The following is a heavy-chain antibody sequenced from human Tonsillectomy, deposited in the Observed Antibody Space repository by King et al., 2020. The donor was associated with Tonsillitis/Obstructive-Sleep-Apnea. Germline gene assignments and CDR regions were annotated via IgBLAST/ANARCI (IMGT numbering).Heavy chain of an antibody. CDR3: ARSPGIAAAAIYYYYGMDV. V-gene: IGHV3-30*04. J-gene: IGHJ6*02. Sequence: VQLVESGGGVVQPGRSLRLSCAASGFTLINYAMHWVRQAPGKGLEWVAFISYDGSHKYYADSVKGRFTISRDNSKNTLYLQMSSLRAEDTAMYYCARSPGIAAAAIYYYYGMDVWGQGTTVTVSS. CDR2: ISYDGSHK. CDR1: GFTLINYA. D-gene: IGHD6-13*01.